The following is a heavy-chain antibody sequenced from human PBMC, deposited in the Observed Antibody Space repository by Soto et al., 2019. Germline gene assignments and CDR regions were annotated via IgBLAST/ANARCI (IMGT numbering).Heavy chain of an antibody. CDR1: GFPFSSYA. CDR2: ISSGSNT. D-gene: IGHD7-27*01. V-gene: IGHV3-23*01. Sequence: EVQLLESGGGLVQPGGSLRLSCVASGFPFSSYAMSWVRQTPGRGLECVSSISSGSNTYYTDSVRGRFTISRDNSKNSLYLQMSSRRADDTALYYCAKASATGKSYGMDVWGQGTTVSVSS. CDR3: AKASATGKSYGMDV. J-gene: IGHJ6*02.